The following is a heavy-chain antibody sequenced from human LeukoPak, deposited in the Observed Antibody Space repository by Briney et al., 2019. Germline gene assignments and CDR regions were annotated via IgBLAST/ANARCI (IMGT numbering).Heavy chain of an antibody. CDR3: AKDPSSSSWLYIEY. Sequence: PGGSLRLSCAASGFTFSSYSMNWVRQAPGKGLEWVSSISSSSSYIYYADSVKGRFTISRDNAKNSLYLQMNSLRADDTALYYCAKDPSSSSWLYIEYWGQGTLVTVSS. D-gene: IGHD6-13*01. CDR2: ISSSSSYI. J-gene: IGHJ4*02. V-gene: IGHV3-21*04. CDR1: GFTFSSYS.